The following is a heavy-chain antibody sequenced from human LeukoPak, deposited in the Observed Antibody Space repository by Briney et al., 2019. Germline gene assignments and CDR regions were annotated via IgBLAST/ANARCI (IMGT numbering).Heavy chain of an antibody. J-gene: IGHJ3*02. CDR1: GDSVSSNSAA. V-gene: IGHV6-1*01. Sequence: SQTLSLTCAISGDSVSSNSAAWNWIRQSPSRGLEWLGRTYYRSKRYNDYAVSVKSRITINPDTSKNQFSLQLNSVTPEDTAVCYCASTGVAGTLVGAFDIWGQGTMVTVSS. D-gene: IGHD6-19*01. CDR3: ASTGVAGTLVGAFDI. CDR2: TYYRSKRYN.